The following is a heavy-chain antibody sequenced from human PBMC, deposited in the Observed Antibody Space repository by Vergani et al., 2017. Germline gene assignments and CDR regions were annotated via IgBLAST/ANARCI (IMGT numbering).Heavy chain of an antibody. CDR3: AKDMITFGGGDYYYGMDV. J-gene: IGHJ6*02. CDR2: ISWDGGST. V-gene: IGHV3-43*01. CDR1: GFTFDDYT. D-gene: IGHD3-16*01. Sequence: EVQLVESGGVVVQPGGSLRLSCAASGFTFDDYTMHWVRQAPGKGLEWVSLISWDGGSTYYAASVKGRFTISRDNSKNSLYLQMNSLRTEDTALYYCAKDMITFGGGDYYYGMDVWGQGTLVTVSS.